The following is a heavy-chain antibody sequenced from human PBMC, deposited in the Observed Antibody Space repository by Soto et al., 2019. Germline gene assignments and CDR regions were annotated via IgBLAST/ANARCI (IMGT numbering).Heavy chain of an antibody. Sequence: ASVKVSCKASGYTFTSYGISWVRQAPGQGLEWMGWISAYNGNTNYAQKLQGRVTMTTDTSTSTAYMELRSLRSDDTAVYYCARDKLEYYDFWSGLCWFDPWGQGTLVPVSS. J-gene: IGHJ5*02. V-gene: IGHV1-18*01. CDR3: ARDKLEYYDFWSGLCWFDP. CDR1: GYTFTSYG. D-gene: IGHD3-3*01. CDR2: ISAYNGNT.